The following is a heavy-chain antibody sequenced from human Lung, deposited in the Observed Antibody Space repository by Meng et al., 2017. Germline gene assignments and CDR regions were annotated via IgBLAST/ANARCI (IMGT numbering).Heavy chain of an antibody. J-gene: IGHJ4*02. Sequence: QVQVKELCQGLGKPSGTLSLTCAVSGGSIGSSNWGSWVRRPPGKGLKWIGEIYHSGSTNYNPSLKCRVTISVDKSKNQFSLKLSYVTAADTAVYYCARRGLWLDPQNFDYWGQGTLVTVSS. D-gene: IGHD6-19*01. CDR3: ARRGLWLDPQNFDY. CDR2: IYHSGST. V-gene: IGHV4-4*02. CDR1: GGSIGSSNW.